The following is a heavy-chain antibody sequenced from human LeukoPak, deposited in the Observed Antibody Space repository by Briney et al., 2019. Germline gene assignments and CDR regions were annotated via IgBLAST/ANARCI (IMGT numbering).Heavy chain of an antibody. V-gene: IGHV3-15*07. CDR3: TTGNPINPYYYSPEVALDY. CDR2: IKSKSDGGTT. D-gene: IGHD3-10*01. Sequence: PGGSLRLSCAASGFTFSNAWMNWVRQAPGKGLEWVGRIKSKSDGGTTDYAAPVKGRFTISRDDSKNTLYLQMNSLKTEDTAVYYCTTGNPINPYYYSPEVALDYWGQGTLVTVSS. J-gene: IGHJ4*02. CDR1: GFTFSNAW.